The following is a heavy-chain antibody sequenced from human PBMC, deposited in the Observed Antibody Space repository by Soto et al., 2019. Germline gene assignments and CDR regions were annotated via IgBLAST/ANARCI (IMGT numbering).Heavy chain of an antibody. CDR1: GFTFSSYA. CDR3: ASGGLRYNWNDFPYSYSGIDV. D-gene: IGHD1-1*01. J-gene: IGHJ6*01. CDR2: ISYDGSNK. Sequence: QVQLVESGGGVVQPGRSLRLSCAASGFTFSSYAMHWVRQAPGKGLEWVAVISYDGSNKYYADSVKGRFTISRDNSKNTLYLQMNSLRAEGTAVYYCASGGLRYNWNDFPYSYSGIDVWGQGTTVTVSA. V-gene: IGHV3-30-3*01.